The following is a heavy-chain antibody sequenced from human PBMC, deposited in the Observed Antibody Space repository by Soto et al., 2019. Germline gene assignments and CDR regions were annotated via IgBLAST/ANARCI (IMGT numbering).Heavy chain of an antibody. CDR1: GYTFTSYG. D-gene: IGHD5-12*01. J-gene: IGHJ4*02. V-gene: IGHV1-18*01. CDR3: SRVQPIRTSGYDTGGY. CDR2: ISAYNGNT. Sequence: QVQLVQSGAEVKKPGASVKVSCKASGYTFTSYGITWVRQAPGQGLGWMGWISAYNGNTNYAQKLQGRVTITTDTSTSTDYVELRSLRSDDTAVYYCSRVQPIRTSGYDTGGYWGQGTLVTGSA.